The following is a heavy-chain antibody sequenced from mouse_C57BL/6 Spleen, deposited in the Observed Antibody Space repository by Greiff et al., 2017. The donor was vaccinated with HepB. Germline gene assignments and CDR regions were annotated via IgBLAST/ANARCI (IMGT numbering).Heavy chain of an antibody. J-gene: IGHJ1*03. V-gene: IGHV5-16*01. CDR1: GFTFSDYY. Sequence: EVNVVESEGGLVQPGSSMKLSCTASGFTFSDYYMAWVRQVPEKGLEWVANINYNGSSTYYLDYLKSRFIISRDNAKNILYLQMSSLKSEDTASYYCAREARYFDVWGTGTTVTVSS. CDR3: AREARYFDV. CDR2: INYNGSST. D-gene: IGHD1-3*01.